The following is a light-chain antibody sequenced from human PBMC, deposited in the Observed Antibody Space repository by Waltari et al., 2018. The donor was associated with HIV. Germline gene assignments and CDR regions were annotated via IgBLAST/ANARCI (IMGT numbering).Light chain of an antibody. J-gene: IGLJ1*01. CDR2: SNN. Sequence: QSVLTQPPSASGTPGQRGTISCYGSSSNLGSNPVNWYQPLPGTAPKLLIYSNNQRPSGVPDRFSVSKSGTSASLAISGLQSEDEADYYCAAWDDSLNGSYVFGTGTKVTVL. CDR3: AAWDDSLNGSYV. V-gene: IGLV1-44*01. CDR1: SSNLGSNP.